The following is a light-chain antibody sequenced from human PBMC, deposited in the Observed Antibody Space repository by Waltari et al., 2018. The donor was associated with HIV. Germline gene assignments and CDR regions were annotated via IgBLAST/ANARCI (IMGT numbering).Light chain of an antibody. Sequence: DIQMTKSPSSLSASVGDRVHLTCRARQDVTKSIAWFQQKPGKAPKSLIFAASSLRSGVPSRFSGSGSGTDFTLTISGLLPEDFATYYCQQYHSYPMTFGQGTRLEIK. CDR1: QDVTKS. J-gene: IGKJ5*01. V-gene: IGKV1-16*01. CDR3: QQYHSYPMT. CDR2: AAS.